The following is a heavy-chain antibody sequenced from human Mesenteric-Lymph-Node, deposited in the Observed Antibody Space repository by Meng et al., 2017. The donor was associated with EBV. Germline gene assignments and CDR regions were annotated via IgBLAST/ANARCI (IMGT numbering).Heavy chain of an antibody. Sequence: QVQLGQFGAEVKKPGASVKVSCKASGYSFINNDINWVRPATGQGLEWMGWMNARTGNPGYAQKFQGRVTMTRNTSTSTAYLELSSLTSEDTGVYYCARQQLGRDWFDPWGQGTLVTVSS. CDR3: ARQQLGRDWFDP. D-gene: IGHD4-11*01. CDR1: GYSFINND. CDR2: MNARTGNP. V-gene: IGHV1-8*01. J-gene: IGHJ5*02.